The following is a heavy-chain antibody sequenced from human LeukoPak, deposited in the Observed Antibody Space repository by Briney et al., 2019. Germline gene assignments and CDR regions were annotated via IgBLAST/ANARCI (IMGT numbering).Heavy chain of an antibody. V-gene: IGHV3-30-3*01. D-gene: IGHD1-26*01. CDR3: ARGVSGSYMFDY. J-gene: IGHJ4*02. Sequence: GRSLGLSCAASGFTFSSYAMHWVRQAPGKGLEWVAVISYDGSNKYYADSVKGRFTISRDNSKNTLYLQMNSLRAEDTAVYYCARGVSGSYMFDYWGQGTLVTVSS. CDR1: GFTFSSYA. CDR2: ISYDGSNK.